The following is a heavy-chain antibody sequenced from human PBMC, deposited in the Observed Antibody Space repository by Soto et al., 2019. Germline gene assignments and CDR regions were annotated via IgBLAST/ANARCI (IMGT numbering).Heavy chain of an antibody. V-gene: IGHV3-64D*08. J-gene: IGHJ6*02. CDR2: IHKNGDTT. CDR3: VRDLYGMDV. Sequence: GGSLILSCSASGLTFNDLSMHWVRQAPGRELEYISVIHKNGDTTYFADSVKGRFTTSRDNSKNILYLQMSSLRADDTAVYYCVRDLYGMDVWGQGTTVTVSS. CDR1: GLTFNDLS.